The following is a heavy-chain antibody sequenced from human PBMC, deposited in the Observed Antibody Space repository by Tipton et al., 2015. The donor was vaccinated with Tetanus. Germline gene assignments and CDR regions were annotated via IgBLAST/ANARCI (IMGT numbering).Heavy chain of an antibody. Sequence: TLSLTCTVSGGSINTGDFLWTWIRQHPRTGLEWIGYISNRGNSYSNPSLKGRVSLSVDKSASQFSLRLTSVTSADSAVYYCAAESALGNNWFDPWGQGVLVNVSS. J-gene: IGHJ5*02. V-gene: IGHV4-31*03. CDR1: GGSINTGDFL. CDR2: ISNRGNS. CDR3: AAESALGNNWFDP.